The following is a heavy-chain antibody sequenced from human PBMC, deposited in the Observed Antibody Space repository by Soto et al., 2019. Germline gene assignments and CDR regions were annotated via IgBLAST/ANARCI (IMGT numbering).Heavy chain of an antibody. CDR3: AKGGSSRHYYYGMDV. Sequence: PGGSLRLSCAASGFTFSSYGMHWVRQAPGKGLEWVAVISYDGSNKYYADSVKGRFTISRDNSKNTLYLQMNSLRAEDTAVYYCAKGGSSRHYYYGMDVWGQGTPVTVSS. V-gene: IGHV3-30*18. CDR1: GFTFSSYG. J-gene: IGHJ6*02. CDR2: ISYDGSNK. D-gene: IGHD6-6*01.